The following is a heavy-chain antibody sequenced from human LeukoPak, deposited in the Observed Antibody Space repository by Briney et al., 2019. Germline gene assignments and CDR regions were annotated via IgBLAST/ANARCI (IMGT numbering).Heavy chain of an antibody. J-gene: IGHJ6*03. CDR2: ISSSSSYI. CDR3: ARVVSRGSSWYFDYYYYYMDV. CDR1: GFTFSSYS. D-gene: IGHD6-13*01. Sequence: GGSLRLSCAASGFTFSSYSMNWVRQAPGKGLEWVSSISSSSSYIYYADSVKGRFTISRDNSKNTLYLQMNSLRAEDTAVYYCARVVSRGSSWYFDYYYYYMDVWGKGTTVTVSS. V-gene: IGHV3-21*01.